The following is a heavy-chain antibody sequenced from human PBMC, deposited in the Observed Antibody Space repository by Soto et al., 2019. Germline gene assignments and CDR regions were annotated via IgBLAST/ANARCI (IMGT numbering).Heavy chain of an antibody. CDR1: RFTFSSYS. D-gene: IGHD6-13*01. Sequence: GGSLRLSCAASRFTFSSYSMNWVRQAPGKGLEWVSSISSSSSYIYYADSVKGRFTISRDNAKNSLYLQMNSLRAEDTAVYYCARAYSNSWYTVDYWGQGTLVTVSS. CDR2: ISSSSSYI. J-gene: IGHJ4*02. CDR3: ARAYSNSWYTVDY. V-gene: IGHV3-21*01.